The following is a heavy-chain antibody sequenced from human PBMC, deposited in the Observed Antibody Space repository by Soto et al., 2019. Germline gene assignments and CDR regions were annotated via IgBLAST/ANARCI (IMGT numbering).Heavy chain of an antibody. CDR1: GGSISSSSYY. J-gene: IGHJ4*02. CDR2: IYYSGST. D-gene: IGHD3-22*01. CDR3: ARDLEYYYDSSGYLPSNYFDY. V-gene: IGHV4-39*02. Sequence: SETLSLTCTVSGGSISSSSYYWGWIRQPPGKGLEWIGSIYYSGSTYYNPSLKSRVTISVDTSKNQFSLKLSSVTAADTAVYYCARDLEYYYDSSGYLPSNYFDYWGQGTLVPVSS.